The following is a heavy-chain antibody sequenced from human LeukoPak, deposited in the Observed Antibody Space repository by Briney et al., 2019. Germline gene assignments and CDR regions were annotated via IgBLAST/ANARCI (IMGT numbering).Heavy chain of an antibody. Sequence: GGSLRLSCAASGFTFSSYWMSWVRQAPGKGLEWVANMKEDGSQKNYVDSVKGRFTISRDNAKKSLYLQMISLRAEDTAVYYCARDRPSGSYDYWGQGALVTVSS. V-gene: IGHV3-7*01. CDR1: GFTFSSYW. CDR2: MKEDGSQK. CDR3: ARDRPSGSYDY. D-gene: IGHD1-26*01. J-gene: IGHJ4*02.